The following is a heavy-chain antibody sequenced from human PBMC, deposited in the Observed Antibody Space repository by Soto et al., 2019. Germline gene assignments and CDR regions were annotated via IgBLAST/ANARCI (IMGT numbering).Heavy chain of an antibody. CDR2: INHSGST. D-gene: IGHD1-1*01. V-gene: IGHV4-34*01. J-gene: IGHJ5*02. Sequence: QVRLQQWGTGLLKSSETLSLTCAVYGGSFSGYYWSWLRQPPGKGLEWIGEINHSGSTNYNPSLKSRVTISVDTSKNQFSLNMTSVTAAETAVYYCATANWSHPYFEPWGQGTLVTVSS. CDR3: ATANWSHPYFEP. CDR1: GGSFSGYY.